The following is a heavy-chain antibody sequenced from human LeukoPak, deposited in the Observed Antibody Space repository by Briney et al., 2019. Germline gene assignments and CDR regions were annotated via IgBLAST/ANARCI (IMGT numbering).Heavy chain of an antibody. CDR2: IKQDGSEK. CDR1: GFTFSSYW. V-gene: IGHV3-7*03. Sequence: GGSLRLSCAASGFTFSSYWMSWVRQAPGKGLEWVANIKQDGSEKYYVDSVKGRFTISRDNAKNSLYLQMNSLRAEDTAVYYCARGSMPGTGLPFDYWGQGTQVSVSS. D-gene: IGHD3-9*01. J-gene: IGHJ4*02. CDR3: ARGSMPGTGLPFDY.